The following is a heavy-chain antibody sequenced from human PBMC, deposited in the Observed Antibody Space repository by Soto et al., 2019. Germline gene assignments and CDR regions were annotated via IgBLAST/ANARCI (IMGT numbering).Heavy chain of an antibody. V-gene: IGHV3-30*04. CDR3: ETELGYSGYHYIDY. CDR1: GFTFSTCA. Sequence: GGSLRLSCAASGFTFSTCAMHWVRQAPGKGLEWVAVISYDGSNKYYADSVKGRFTISRDNSKNTLYVQMNSLRAEDTAVYYCETELGYSGYHYIDYWGQGTLVTVSS. CDR2: ISYDGSNK. D-gene: IGHD5-12*01. J-gene: IGHJ4*02.